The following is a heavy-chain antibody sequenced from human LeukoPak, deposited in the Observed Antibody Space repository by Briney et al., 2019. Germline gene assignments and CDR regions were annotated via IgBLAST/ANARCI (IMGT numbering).Heavy chain of an antibody. CDR1: GFTFSSYS. CDR2: ISSSSSYI. D-gene: IGHD3-22*01. V-gene: IGHV3-21*01. J-gene: IGHJ1*01. Sequence: PGGSLRLSCSASGFTFSSYSMNWVRQAPGKGLEWVSSISSSSSYIYYADSVKGRFTISRDNAKNSLYLQMNSLRAEDTAVYYCATQGEHSYDSNRSGYFQHWGQGTLVTVSS. CDR3: ATQGEHSYDSNRSGYFQH.